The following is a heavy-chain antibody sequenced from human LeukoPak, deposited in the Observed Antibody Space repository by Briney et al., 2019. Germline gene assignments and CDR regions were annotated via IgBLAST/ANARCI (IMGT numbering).Heavy chain of an antibody. D-gene: IGHD6-13*01. CDR3: ARDPGYSSSWNAFDI. CDR1: GYTFNSHD. J-gene: IGHJ3*02. V-gene: IGHV1-69*13. CDR2: IIPIFGTA. Sequence: ASVKVSCKASGYTFNSHDINWVRQATGQGLEWMGGIIPIFGTANYAQKFQGRVTITADESTSTAYMELSSLRSEDTAVYYCARDPGYSSSWNAFDIWGQGTMVTVSS.